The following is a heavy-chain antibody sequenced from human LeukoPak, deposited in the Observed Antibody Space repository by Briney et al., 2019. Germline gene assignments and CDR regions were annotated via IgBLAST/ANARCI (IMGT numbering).Heavy chain of an antibody. J-gene: IGHJ4*02. V-gene: IGHV1-18*01. CDR3: AREGSYYYDSSAYYYFAY. Sequence: ASVKVSCKASGGTFSNYAVSWVRQAPGQGLEWMGWISAYNGNTNYAQKLQGRVTMTTDTSTSTVYMELRSLRSDDTAVYYCAREGSYYYDSSAYYYFAYWGQGTLVTVSS. CDR1: GGTFSNYA. CDR2: ISAYNGNT. D-gene: IGHD3-22*01.